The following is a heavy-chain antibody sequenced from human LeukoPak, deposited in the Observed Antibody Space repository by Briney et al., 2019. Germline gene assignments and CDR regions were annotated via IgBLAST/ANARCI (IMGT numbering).Heavy chain of an antibody. Sequence: ASVKVSCKASGYTFTSYDINWVRQATGQGLEWMGWMNPNSGNTGYAQKFQGRVTMTEDTSTDTAYMELSSLRSEDTAVYYCATDYYYDTRGSYYTVDYWGQGTLVTVSS. CDR3: ATDYYYDTRGSYYTVDY. D-gene: IGHD3-22*01. CDR1: GYTFTSYD. J-gene: IGHJ4*02. V-gene: IGHV1-8*02. CDR2: MNPNSGNT.